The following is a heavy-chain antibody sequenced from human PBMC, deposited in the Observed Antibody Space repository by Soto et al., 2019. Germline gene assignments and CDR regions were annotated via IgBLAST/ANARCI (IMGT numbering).Heavy chain of an antibody. CDR1: GGTSTRYA. V-gene: IGHV1-69*06. D-gene: IGHD3-3*01. CDR3: NRGSEYDFLSGYL. CDR2: IVPMFGTS. J-gene: IGHJ4*02. Sequence: QERLVQSGAEVRKPGSSVKVSCKVTGGTSTRYAINWVRQAPGQGLEWMGGIVPMFGTSKYAQKFQGRVTITADTSTNIADMELRSLRSEDTAVYYCNRGSEYDFLSGYLWGQGTLVSVSS.